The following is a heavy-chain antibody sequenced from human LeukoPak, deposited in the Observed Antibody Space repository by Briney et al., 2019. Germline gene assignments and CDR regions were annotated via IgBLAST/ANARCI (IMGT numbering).Heavy chain of an antibody. D-gene: IGHD5-12*01. CDR1: GFTFSSYS. V-gene: IGHV3-21*01. CDR3: AKGGGYEAQYYYYYLDV. J-gene: IGHJ6*03. Sequence: GGSLRLSCAASGFTFSSYSMNWVRQAPGKGLEWVSSISGSSTYIYYADSVKGRFTISRDNSKNTLYLQMKSLRAEDTAVYYCAKGGGYEAQYYYYYLDVWGKGTTVTISS. CDR2: ISGSSTYI.